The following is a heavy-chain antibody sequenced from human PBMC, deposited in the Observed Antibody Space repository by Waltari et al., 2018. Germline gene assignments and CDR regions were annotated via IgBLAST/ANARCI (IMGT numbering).Heavy chain of an antibody. J-gene: IGHJ6*02. CDR3: VNGYYYNNMDV. Sequence: EVLLVESGGGLVPPGGSLRLSCAASGFTFSDYWMHWVRQAPGKGLGWLSRIDSDASTTNYADSVKGRFTISRDNAKNTVYLEMNSLRADDTAVYYCVNGYYYNNMDVWGQGTTVSVAS. V-gene: IGHV3-74*01. CDR1: GFTFSDYW. CDR2: IDSDASTT.